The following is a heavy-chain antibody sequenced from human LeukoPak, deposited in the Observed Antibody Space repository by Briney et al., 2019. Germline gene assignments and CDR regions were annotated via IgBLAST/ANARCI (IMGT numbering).Heavy chain of an antibody. CDR2: MNPNSGNT. D-gene: IGHD3-3*01. CDR3: ARGNAHYDFWSGYQKYYFDY. Sequence: ASVKVSCKASGYTFTSYDINWVRQATGQGLEWMGWMNPNSGNTGYAQKFQGRVTMTRNTSISTAYMELSSLRSEDTAVYYRARGNAHYDFWSGYQKYYFDYWGQGTLVTVSS. J-gene: IGHJ4*02. V-gene: IGHV1-8*01. CDR1: GYTFTSYD.